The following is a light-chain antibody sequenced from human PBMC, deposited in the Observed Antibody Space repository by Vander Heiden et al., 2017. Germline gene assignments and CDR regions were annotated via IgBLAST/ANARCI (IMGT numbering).Light chain of an antibody. V-gene: IGLV3-9*01. CDR3: QVWDRDLVI. Sequence: SYALTQPLSVSVALGQTARITCGGKNIGSKNVHWYQPKQGQALVLVLCSDAHRASGIPERFSGSNSGYTATLTIRRAQAGDEADYYCQVWDRDLVIFGGGTKLTVL. CDR1: NIGSKN. CDR2: SDA. J-gene: IGLJ2*01.